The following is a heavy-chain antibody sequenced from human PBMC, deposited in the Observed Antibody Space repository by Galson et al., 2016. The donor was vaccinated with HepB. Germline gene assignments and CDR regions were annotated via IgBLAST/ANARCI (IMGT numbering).Heavy chain of an antibody. CDR1: GFAVSDNY. D-gene: IGHD2-15*01. V-gene: IGHV3-53*01. CDR3: ARGHCSGDTCHSTWFDP. Sequence: SLRLSCAPSGFAVSDNYISWLRQAPGKGLEWVSVVYTSGTTYYADAVKGRITISRDSSQNTVFLHMNSLRAEDTAMYFCARGHCSGDTCHSTWFDPWGPGTLVTVSS. J-gene: IGHJ5*02. CDR2: VYTSGTT.